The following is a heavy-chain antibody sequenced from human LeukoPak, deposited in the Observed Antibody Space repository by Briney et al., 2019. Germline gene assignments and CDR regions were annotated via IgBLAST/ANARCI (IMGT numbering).Heavy chain of an antibody. CDR2: MNPDSGRT. J-gene: IGHJ5*02. D-gene: IGHD2-2*01. CDR1: GYTFSSDD. V-gene: IGHV1-8*03. Sequence: ASVKVSCKASGYTFSSDDINWVRQATGQGPEWMGWMNPDSGRTDYAPKFQGRVSFTRNTSINAAYMELSLLTSEDTAVYYCARTGWDRVVPAATTNWFDPWGQGTLVTVSS. CDR3: ARTGWDRVVPAATTNWFDP.